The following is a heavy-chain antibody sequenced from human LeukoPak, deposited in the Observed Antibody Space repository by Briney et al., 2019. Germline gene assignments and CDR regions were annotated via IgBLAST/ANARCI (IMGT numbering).Heavy chain of an antibody. CDR2: INPNSGGT. V-gene: IGHV1-2*06. CDR3: ASPGVSGGDY. D-gene: IGHD1-26*01. Sequence: ASVKVSCKVSGYTLTELSMHWVRQAPGQGLEWMGRINPNSGGTNYAQKFQGRVTMTRDTSISTAYMELSRLRSDDTAVYYCASPGVSGGDYWGQGTLVTVSS. J-gene: IGHJ4*02. CDR1: GYTLTELS.